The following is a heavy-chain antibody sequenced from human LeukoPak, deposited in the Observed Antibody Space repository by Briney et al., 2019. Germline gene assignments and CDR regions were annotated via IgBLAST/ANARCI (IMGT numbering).Heavy chain of an antibody. D-gene: IGHD6-13*01. CDR3: ARVGSRGSSGVHAFDI. CDR1: GFTFSSYS. J-gene: IGHJ3*02. V-gene: IGHV3-21*01. CDR2: ISSSSGYI. Sequence: GGSLRLSCAASGFTFSSYSMNWVRQAPGKGLEWGSSISSSSGYIYYADSVKGRFTISRDNAKNSLYLQMNSLRAEDTAVYYCARVGSRGSSGVHAFDIWGQGTMVTVSS.